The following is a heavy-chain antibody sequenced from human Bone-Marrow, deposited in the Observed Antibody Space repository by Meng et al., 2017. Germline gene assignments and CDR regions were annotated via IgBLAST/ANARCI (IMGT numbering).Heavy chain of an antibody. CDR2: IYYSGST. Sequence: QGRLQESGPGLVKPSETLSLPCTVSGGSISSYYWSWIRQPPGKGLEWIGYIYYSGSTNYNPSLKSRVTISVDTSKNQFSLKLSSVTAADTAVYYCARFGGHYYDSSGYYKHYWGQGTLVTVSS. J-gene: IGHJ4*02. D-gene: IGHD3-22*01. V-gene: IGHV4-59*01. CDR1: GGSISSYY. CDR3: ARFGGHYYDSSGYYKHY.